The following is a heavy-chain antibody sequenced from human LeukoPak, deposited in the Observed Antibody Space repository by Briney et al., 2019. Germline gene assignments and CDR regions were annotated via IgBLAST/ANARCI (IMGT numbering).Heavy chain of an antibody. V-gene: IGHV4-34*01. CDR1: GGSFSGYY. D-gene: IGHD2-2*01. J-gene: IGHJ5*02. CDR2: INHSGST. CDR3: ASRDCSSTSCHGGYNWFDP. Sequence: KPSETLSLTCAVYGGSFSGYYWSWIRQPPGKGLEWIGEINHSGSTNYNPSLKSRVTISVDTSKNQFSLKLTSVTAADTAVYYCASRDCSSTSCHGGYNWFDPWGQGILVSVSS.